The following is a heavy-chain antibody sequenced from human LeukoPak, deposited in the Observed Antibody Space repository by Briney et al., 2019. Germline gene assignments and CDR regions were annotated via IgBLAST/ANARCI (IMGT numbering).Heavy chain of an antibody. J-gene: IGHJ5*02. Sequence: SQTLSLTCTVSGGSISSGGYYWSWIRQPPGKGLEWIGYIYYSGSTNYNPSLKSRVTISVDTSKNQFSLKLSSVTAADTAVYYCAGVPAAMWKDWFDPWGQGTLVTVSS. CDR2: IYYSGST. CDR3: AGVPAAMWKDWFDP. CDR1: GGSISSGGYY. D-gene: IGHD2-2*01. V-gene: IGHV4-61*08.